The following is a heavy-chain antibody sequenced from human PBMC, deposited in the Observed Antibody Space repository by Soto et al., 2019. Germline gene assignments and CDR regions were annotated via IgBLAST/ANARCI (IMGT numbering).Heavy chain of an antibody. D-gene: IGHD3-3*01. CDR3: AKDSGLPVFGGLIHALDF. V-gene: IGHV3-48*01. CDR1: GFTFSSYA. J-gene: IGHJ3*01. Sequence: PGGSLRLSCAASGFTFSSYAMDWVRQAPGKXLEWLSYISSSGGSIYYADSVKGRFSISRDNAKNLLFLQMNSLRAEDTAVYFCAKDSGLPVFGGLIHALDFWGQGTLVTVSS. CDR2: ISSSGGSI.